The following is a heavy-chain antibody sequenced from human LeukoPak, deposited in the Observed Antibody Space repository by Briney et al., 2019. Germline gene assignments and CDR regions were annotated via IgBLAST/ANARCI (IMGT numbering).Heavy chain of an antibody. D-gene: IGHD2-15*01. Sequence: NHGESLKISCQASGYSFSNNWIGWVRQMPGKGLQWMGIINPHDSTTKYSPSFQGRVTISVDKSINTAYLQWSSLTASDTAIYYCARHLRTSSYRDPDYWGQGTLVTVSS. J-gene: IGHJ4*02. V-gene: IGHV5-51*01. CDR3: ARHLRTSSYRDPDY. CDR1: GYSFSNNW. CDR2: INPHDSTT.